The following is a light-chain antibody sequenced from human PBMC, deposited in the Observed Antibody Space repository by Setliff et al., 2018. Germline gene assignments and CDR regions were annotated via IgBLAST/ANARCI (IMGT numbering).Light chain of an antibody. CDR1: SSDIGNFNF. Sequence: QSVLTQPASVSGSPRQSITISCTGTSSDIGNFNFVSWYQQHPGKAPKLIIYEVNIRPSGVSDRFSGSKSGNTASLTISGLQAEDEADYFCSSYTTSSSLEVFGTGTKVTVL. CDR3: SSYTTSSSLEV. J-gene: IGLJ1*01. V-gene: IGLV2-14*01. CDR2: EVN.